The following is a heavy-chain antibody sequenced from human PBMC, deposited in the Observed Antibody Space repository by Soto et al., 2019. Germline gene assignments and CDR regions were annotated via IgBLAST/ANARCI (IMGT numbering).Heavy chain of an antibody. V-gene: IGHV4-59*01. CDR3: ARTLFGWGFWFDP. CDR2: IYYSGST. D-gene: IGHD3-10*02. Sequence: QVQLQESGPGLVKPSETLSLTCTVSGGSISSYYWSWIRQPPGKGLEWIGYIYYSGSTNYNPSLKSRVTISVDTSKNQFSLKLSSVTAADTAVYYCARTLFGWGFWFDPWGQGTLVTVSS. J-gene: IGHJ5*02. CDR1: GGSISSYY.